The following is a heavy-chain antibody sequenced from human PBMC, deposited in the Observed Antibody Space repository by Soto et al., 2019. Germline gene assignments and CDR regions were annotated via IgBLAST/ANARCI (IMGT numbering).Heavy chain of an antibody. Sequence: ASVKVSCKASGCTFSSYTISWVRQAPGQGLEWMGRIIPILGIANYAQKFQGRVTITADKSTSTAYMELSSLRSEDTAVYYCARGSMPTVTTFGYWGKGTLVTVSS. CDR2: IIPILGIA. V-gene: IGHV1-69*02. CDR3: ARGSMPTVTTFGY. J-gene: IGHJ4*02. CDR1: GCTFSSYT. D-gene: IGHD4-17*01.